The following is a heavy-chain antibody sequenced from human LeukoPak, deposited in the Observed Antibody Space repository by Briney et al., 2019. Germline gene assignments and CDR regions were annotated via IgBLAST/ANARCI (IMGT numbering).Heavy chain of an antibody. Sequence: SETLSLTCTVSAGSISSYYWSWIRQPPGKGLEWIGYIYYSGSTNYNPSLKSRVTISVDTSKNQFSLKLSSVAAADTAVYYCARDRGIVVVPAAIYGASYYYYGMDVWGKGTTVTVSS. J-gene: IGHJ6*04. V-gene: IGHV4-59*01. CDR3: ARDRGIVVVPAAIYGASYYYYGMDV. CDR2: IYYSGST. D-gene: IGHD2-2*02. CDR1: AGSISSYY.